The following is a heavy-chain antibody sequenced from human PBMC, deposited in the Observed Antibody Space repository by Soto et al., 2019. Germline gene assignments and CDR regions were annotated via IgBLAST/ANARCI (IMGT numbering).Heavy chain of an antibody. D-gene: IGHD2-15*01. V-gene: IGHV4-39*01. CDR1: GGSISSSSYY. CDR3: ARHTPAISISDH. CDR2: IYCSGST. J-gene: IGHJ4*02. Sequence: QLQLQESGPGLVKPSETLSLTCTVSGGSISSSSYYWGWIRQPPGKGLEWIGSIYCSGSTYSNPSLKSRVTISVDTSKNQFSLKLSSVTAADTAVYYCARHTPAISISDHWGQGTLVTVSS.